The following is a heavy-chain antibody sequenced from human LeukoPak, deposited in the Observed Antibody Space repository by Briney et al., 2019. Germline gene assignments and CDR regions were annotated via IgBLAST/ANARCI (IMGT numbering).Heavy chain of an antibody. Sequence: ASVKVSCKASGYSFTSNYIHWVRQAPGQGLEWMGMIYPRDGSTSYAQKFQGRVTVTRDTSTSAVHMELSGLRSEDTAVYYCARDQETFDYWGQGTLVTVSS. CDR3: ARDQETFDY. V-gene: IGHV1-46*01. CDR1: GYSFTSNY. J-gene: IGHJ4*02. CDR2: IYPRDGST.